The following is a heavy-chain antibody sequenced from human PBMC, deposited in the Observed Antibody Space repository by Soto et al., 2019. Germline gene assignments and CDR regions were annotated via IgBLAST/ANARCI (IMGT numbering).Heavy chain of an antibody. D-gene: IGHD6-6*01. J-gene: IGHJ6*02. V-gene: IGHV4-39*01. CDR2: IYYSGST. Sequence: SETLSLTCTVSGGSISSSSYYWGWIRQPPGKGLEWIGSIYYSGSTYYNPSLKSRVTISVDTSKNQFSLKLSSVTAADTAVYYCARGDFLAALHGMDVWGQGTTVTVSS. CDR3: ARGDFLAALHGMDV. CDR1: GGSISSSSYY.